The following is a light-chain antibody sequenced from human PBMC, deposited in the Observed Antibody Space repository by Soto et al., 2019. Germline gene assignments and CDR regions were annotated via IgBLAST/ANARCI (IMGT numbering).Light chain of an antibody. CDR1: QSISSY. Sequence: DIQMTQSPSSLSASVGDRVTITCRASQSISSYLNWYQQKPGKAPKFLIYVASTLQSGVPSRFSGSGSGTDFTLIISSLQPEDFATYYCQQSYRFPYTFGQGTKLEIK. CDR3: QQSYRFPYT. J-gene: IGKJ2*01. CDR2: VAS. V-gene: IGKV1-39*01.